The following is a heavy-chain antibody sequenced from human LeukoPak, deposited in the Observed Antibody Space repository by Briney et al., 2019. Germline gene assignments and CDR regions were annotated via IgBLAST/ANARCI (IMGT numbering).Heavy chain of an antibody. CDR3: AKTVWFGELFPFDY. D-gene: IGHD3-10*01. CDR2: IKQDGSEK. Sequence: QTGGSLRLSCAASGFTFSNYGMNWVRQAPGKGLEWVANIKQDGSEKYYVDSVKGRFTISRDNAKNSLYLQMNSLRAEDTAVYYCAKTVWFGELFPFDYWGQGTLVTVSS. CDR1: GFTFSNYG. J-gene: IGHJ4*02. V-gene: IGHV3-7*01.